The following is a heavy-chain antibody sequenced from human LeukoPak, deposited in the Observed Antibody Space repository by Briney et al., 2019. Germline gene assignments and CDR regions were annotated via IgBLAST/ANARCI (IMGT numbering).Heavy chain of an antibody. CDR3: ANTRATATAFDI. Sequence: GGTLRLSCAASGFTFSSYGMSWVRQAPGKGLEWVSVISGSGGSTYYADSVKGRFTISRDNSKNTLYLQMNSLRAEDTAVYYCANTRATATAFDIWGQGTMVTVSS. J-gene: IGHJ3*02. CDR1: GFTFSSYG. CDR2: ISGSGGST. V-gene: IGHV3-23*01. D-gene: IGHD2-21*02.